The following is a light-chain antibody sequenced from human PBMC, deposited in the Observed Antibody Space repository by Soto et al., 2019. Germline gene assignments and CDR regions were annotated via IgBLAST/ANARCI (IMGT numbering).Light chain of an antibody. J-gene: IGKJ1*01. V-gene: IGKV3-20*01. Sequence: EIVLTQSPGTLSLSPGERATLSCRASQSVSSSYLAWYQQKPGQAPRLLIYGASSRATGIPDRFSGNGSGADFTFTFSRLEPEDFAVYSCQQYDPSPWTFGQGTKVDIK. CDR3: QQYDPSPWT. CDR1: QSVSSSY. CDR2: GAS.